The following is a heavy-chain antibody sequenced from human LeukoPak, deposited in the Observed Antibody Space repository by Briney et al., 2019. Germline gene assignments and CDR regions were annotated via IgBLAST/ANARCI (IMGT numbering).Heavy chain of an antibody. CDR3: ARVEYSSSPPFDY. D-gene: IGHD6-6*01. J-gene: IGHJ4*02. CDR1: GFTFSSYA. CDR2: ISGSGGST. Sequence: GGSLRLSCAASGFTFSSYAMSWVRQAPGKGLEWVSAISGSGGSTYYADSVKGRLTISRDNSKNTLYLQMNSLRAEDTALYYCARVEYSSSPPFDYWGQGTLVTVSS. V-gene: IGHV3-23*01.